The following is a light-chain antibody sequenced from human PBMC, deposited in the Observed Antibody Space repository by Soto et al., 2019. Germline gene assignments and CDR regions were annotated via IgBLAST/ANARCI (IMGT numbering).Light chain of an antibody. CDR1: SSNIGAGYD. CDR3: QSYDTSLIYV. J-gene: IGLJ1*01. Sequence: QSVLTQPPSVTGAPGQRVTTSCTGSSSNIGAGYDVHWYQQLPQTAPKLLIYGNSNRPSGVPDRFSGSKSGASASLAITGLQAEDEADYYCQSYDTSLIYVFGTGTKVTVL. V-gene: IGLV1-40*01. CDR2: GNS.